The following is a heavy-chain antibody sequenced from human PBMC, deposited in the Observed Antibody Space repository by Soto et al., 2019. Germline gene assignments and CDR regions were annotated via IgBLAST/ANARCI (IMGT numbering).Heavy chain of an antibody. CDR3: AKKRFCGIPGCAGEDYYYYGMDV. J-gene: IGHJ6*04. CDR1: GFTFSRYG. D-gene: IGHD2-2*01. CDR2: ISYDGSNK. V-gene: IGHV3-30*18. Sequence: GGSLRLSCATSGFTFSRYGMHWVRQAPGEGLEWVAVISYDGSNKYYADSVKGRFTSSRDNSRDTLYLQMNSLRVEDTAVYYCAKKRFCGIPGCAGEDYYYYGMDVGGKGTRVTVPS.